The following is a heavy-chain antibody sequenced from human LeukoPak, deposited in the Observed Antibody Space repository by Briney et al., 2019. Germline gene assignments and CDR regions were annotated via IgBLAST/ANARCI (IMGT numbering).Heavy chain of an antibody. CDR1: GFTFSNYG. CDR3: AKWSATPRLVRGVDAFDI. V-gene: IGHV3-23*01. D-gene: IGHD3-10*01. J-gene: IGHJ3*02. Sequence: PGGSLRLSCTASGFTFSNYGMNWVRQAPGKGLEWVSVISGGGGSTYYADSVMGRFTISRDNSKNTLYLQMNSLRAEDTAVYYCAKWSATPRLVRGVDAFDIWGQGTMVTVSS. CDR2: ISGGGGST.